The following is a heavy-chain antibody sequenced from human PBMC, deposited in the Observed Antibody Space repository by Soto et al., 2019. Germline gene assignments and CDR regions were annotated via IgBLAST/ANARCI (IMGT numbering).Heavy chain of an antibody. CDR3: ARLGHGGSGYPR. V-gene: IGHV4-39*02. CDR1: GGSVSSSSYY. J-gene: IGHJ3*01. D-gene: IGHD3-22*01. Sequence: QLQLQESGPGLLNPSETLSLTCSVSGGSVSSSSYYWGWIRQPPGKGLEWIGNIYYTGDTYYNPSLKSRVSVSVDMSKNHFSLRLSSVTAADTAVYYCARLGHGGSGYPRWGQGTMVTVSS. CDR2: IYYTGDT.